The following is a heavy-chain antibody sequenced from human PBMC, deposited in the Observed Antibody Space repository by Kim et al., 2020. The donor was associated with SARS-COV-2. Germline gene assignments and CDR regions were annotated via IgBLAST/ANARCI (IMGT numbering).Heavy chain of an antibody. CDR3: ARGDPGYSSSWFDP. J-gene: IGHJ5*02. Sequence: GGSLRLSCAASGLIFSSTWMHWVRQPPGKGLEWVSRISSDGSSTSYADAVKGRFTISRDDAKNTLYLQMNSLRAEDTAVYYCARGDPGYSSSWFDPWGQGTLVTVSS. CDR2: ISSDGSST. D-gene: IGHD6-13*01. CDR1: GLIFSSTW. V-gene: IGHV3-74*01.